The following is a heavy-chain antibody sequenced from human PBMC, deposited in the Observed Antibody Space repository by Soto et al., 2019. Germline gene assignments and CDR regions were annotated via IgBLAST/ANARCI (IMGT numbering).Heavy chain of an antibody. D-gene: IGHD3-10*01. J-gene: IGHJ3*01. CDR1: GFTFSSQT. Sequence: GGSLRLSCAVSGFTFSSQTMNWVRQAPGKGLEWVSSVSSSGSYKYYADSVEGRFTISRDNAKNSLYLQMNSLRAEDTAVYFCASPRGLDDAFDFWGQGTMVTVSS. CDR3: ASPRGLDDAFDF. CDR2: VSSSGSYK. V-gene: IGHV3-21*01.